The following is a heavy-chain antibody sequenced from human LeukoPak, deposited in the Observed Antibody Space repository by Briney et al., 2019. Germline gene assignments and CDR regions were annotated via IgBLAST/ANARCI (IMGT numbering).Heavy chain of an antibody. CDR3: ARADWDTAMIDY. Sequence: NAGGSLRLSCAASGFTFSSYSMNWVRQPPGKGLEWVSSISSSSSYIYYADSVKGRSTISRDNAKNPLYLQMNSLRAEDTAVYYCARADWDTAMIDYWGQGTLVTVSS. J-gene: IGHJ4*02. CDR1: GFTFSSYS. D-gene: IGHD5-18*01. CDR2: ISSSSSYI. V-gene: IGHV3-21*01.